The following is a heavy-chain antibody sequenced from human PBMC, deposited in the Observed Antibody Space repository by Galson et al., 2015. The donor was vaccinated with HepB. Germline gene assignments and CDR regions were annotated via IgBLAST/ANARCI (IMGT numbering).Heavy chain of an antibody. CDR1: GYTFTSYA. J-gene: IGHJ4*02. CDR2: INAGNGNT. CDR3: ARGTYYDFWSGAMAPDY. V-gene: IGHV1-3*01. D-gene: IGHD3-3*01. Sequence: SVKVSCKASGYTFTSYAMHWVRQAPGQRLEWMGWINAGNGNTKYSQKFQGRVTITRGTSASTAYMELSSLRSEDTAVYYCARGTYYDFWSGAMAPDYWGQGTLVTVSS.